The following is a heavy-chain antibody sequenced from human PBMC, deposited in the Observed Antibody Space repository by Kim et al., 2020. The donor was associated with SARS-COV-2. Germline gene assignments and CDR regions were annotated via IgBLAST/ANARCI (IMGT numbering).Heavy chain of an antibody. J-gene: IGHJ6*02. D-gene: IGHD2-2*01. CDR1: GFTFSTYE. V-gene: IGHV3-48*03. Sequence: GSLRLSCAASGFTFSTYEINWVRQAPGKGLEWISYISTSGSTIYYADSVKGRFTISRDNAKSSLSLQMNGLRAEDTAVYYCARSLHCSSASCFFGMDVWGQGTTVTVSS. CDR3: ARSLHCSSASCFFGMDV. CDR2: ISTSGSTI.